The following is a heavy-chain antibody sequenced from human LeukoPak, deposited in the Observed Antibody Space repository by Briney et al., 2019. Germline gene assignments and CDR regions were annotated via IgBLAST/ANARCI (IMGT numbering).Heavy chain of an antibody. CDR3: AKGGRVATWWAVDY. V-gene: IGHV1-2*02. Sequence: ASVKVSCKASGYTFTGYCMHWVRQAPGQGLEWMGWINPNSGGTNYAQKFQGRVTMTRDTSISTAYMELSRLGSDDTAVYYCAKGGRVATWWAVDYWGQGTLVTVSS. CDR2: INPNSGGT. CDR1: GYTFTGYC. D-gene: IGHD5-12*01. J-gene: IGHJ4*02.